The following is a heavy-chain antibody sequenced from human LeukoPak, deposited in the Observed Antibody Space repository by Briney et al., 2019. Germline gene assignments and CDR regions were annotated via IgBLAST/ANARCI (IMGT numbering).Heavy chain of an antibody. Sequence: GGSLRLSCAASGFTFSSFAMSWVRQAPGKGLEWVSAIGGSGGSTYYADSVKGRFTISRDNSRDTLYLQMNSLRADDTAIYYCANKWGSAFDYWGQGTLVTVSS. V-gene: IGHV3-23*01. D-gene: IGHD7-27*01. CDR1: GFTFSSFA. CDR3: ANKWGSAFDY. CDR2: IGGSGGST. J-gene: IGHJ4*02.